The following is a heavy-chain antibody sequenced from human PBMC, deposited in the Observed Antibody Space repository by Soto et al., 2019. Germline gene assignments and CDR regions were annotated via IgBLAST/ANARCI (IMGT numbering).Heavy chain of an antibody. Sequence: EVQLLESGGGLVQPGGSLRLSCAASGFTFNSYAMNWVRQAPGKGLEWVSVISGSGGSTYYADSVKGRFTISRDNYKNTLYLQMNSLRAEDTAVYYCASRSSGWYFDYWGQGTLVTVSS. J-gene: IGHJ4*02. CDR2: ISGSGGST. V-gene: IGHV3-23*01. CDR3: ASRSSGWYFDY. CDR1: GFTFNSYA. D-gene: IGHD6-19*01.